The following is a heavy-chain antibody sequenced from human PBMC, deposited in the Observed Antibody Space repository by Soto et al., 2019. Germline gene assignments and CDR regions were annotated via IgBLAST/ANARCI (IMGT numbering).Heavy chain of an antibody. Sequence: QVQLVESGGGVVQPGRSLRLSCAASGFTFSSYGMHWVRQAPGKGLEWVAVIWYDGSNKYYADSVKGRFTISRDNSKNTLYLQMNSLRAEDMAVYYCARELWFGELFLDYYYYGMDVWGQGTTVTVSS. CDR2: IWYDGSNK. D-gene: IGHD3-10*01. CDR1: GFTFSSYG. CDR3: ARELWFGELFLDYYYYGMDV. V-gene: IGHV3-33*01. J-gene: IGHJ6*02.